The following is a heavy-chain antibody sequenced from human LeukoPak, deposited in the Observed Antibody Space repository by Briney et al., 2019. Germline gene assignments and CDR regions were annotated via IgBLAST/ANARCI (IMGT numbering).Heavy chain of an antibody. CDR3: ARLAVDCSGGSCYLASYIDY. D-gene: IGHD2-15*01. V-gene: IGHV4-59*08. CDR2: IYYSGST. J-gene: IGHJ4*02. Sequence: PSETLSLTCTVSGGSISSYYWSWIRQPPGKGLEWIGYIYYSGSTNYNPSLKSRVTISADTSKNQFSLKPSSVTAADTAVYYCARLAVDCSGGSCYLASYIDYCGQGTLVTVSS. CDR1: GGSISSYY.